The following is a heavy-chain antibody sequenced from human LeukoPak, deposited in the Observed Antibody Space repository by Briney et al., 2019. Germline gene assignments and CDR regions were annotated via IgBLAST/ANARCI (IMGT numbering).Heavy chain of an antibody. J-gene: IGHJ6*02. CDR2: ISWNSGSI. CDR3: AKVGSGSGRTSYYYYGMDV. CDR1: GFTFDDYA. Sequence: PGRSLRLSCAASGFTFDDYAMHWVRQAPGKGLEWVSGISWNSGSIGYADSVKGRFTISRDNAKNSLYLQMNSLRAEDTALYYCAKVGSGSGRTSYYYYGMDVWGQGTTVTVSS. V-gene: IGHV3-9*01. D-gene: IGHD2-15*01.